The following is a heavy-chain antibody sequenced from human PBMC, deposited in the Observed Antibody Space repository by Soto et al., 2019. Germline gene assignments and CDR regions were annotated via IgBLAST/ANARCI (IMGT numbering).Heavy chain of an antibody. CDR3: AKCTDYGFYDQYGAPPYIDY. D-gene: IGHD4-17*01. V-gene: IGHV3-23*01. Sequence: GGSLRLSCAASGFTFSSYAMSWVRQAPGKGLEWVSAISGSGGSTYYADSVKGRFTISRDNSKNTLYLQMNSLRAEDTAVYYCAKCTDYGFYDQYGAPPYIDYWGQGALVTVSA. CDR1: GFTFSSYA. CDR2: ISGSGGST. J-gene: IGHJ4*02.